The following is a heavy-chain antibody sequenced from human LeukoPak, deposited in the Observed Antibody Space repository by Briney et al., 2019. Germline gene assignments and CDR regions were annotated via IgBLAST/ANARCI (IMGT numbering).Heavy chain of an antibody. V-gene: IGHV4-34*01. D-gene: IGHD2-15*01. CDR1: GGSFSGYY. J-gene: IGHJ4*02. Sequence: SETLSLTCAVYGGSFSGYYWSWIRQPPGKGLEWIGEINHTGSTNYNPSLKSRVTISVDTSKNQFSLKLSSVTAADTAVYYCARGSQSLGYCSGGSCRAKIFDYWGQGTLVTVSS. CDR3: ARGSQSLGYCSGGSCRAKIFDY. CDR2: INHTGST.